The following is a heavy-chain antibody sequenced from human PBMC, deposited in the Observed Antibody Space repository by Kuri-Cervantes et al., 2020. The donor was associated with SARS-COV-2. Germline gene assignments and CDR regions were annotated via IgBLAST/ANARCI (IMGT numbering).Heavy chain of an antibody. CDR1: GYTFIYSH. V-gene: IGHV3-11*06. Sequence: GGSLRLSCAASGYTFIYSHMSWTRQAPGKGLEWVSYISSDSSHTNNAESVKGRFTISRDNAKNSLYLQMNSLRAEDTAVYYCARLVFVDAFDIWGQGTMVTVSS. J-gene: IGHJ3*02. CDR3: ARLVFVDAFDI. D-gene: IGHD2-2*01. CDR2: ISSDSSHT.